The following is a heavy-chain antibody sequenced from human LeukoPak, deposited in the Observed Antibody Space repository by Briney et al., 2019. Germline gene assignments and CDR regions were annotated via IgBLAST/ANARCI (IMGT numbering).Heavy chain of an antibody. D-gene: IGHD2-15*01. CDR3: ARYDCSGGSCSPFDP. CDR2: INPNSGGT. J-gene: IGHJ5*02. CDR1: GYTFTGYY. Sequence: ALVKVSCKASGYTFTGYYMHWVRQAPGQGLEWMGWINPNSGGTNYAQKFQGRVTMTRDTSISTAYMELSRLRSDDTAVYYCARYDCSGGSCSPFDPWGQGTLVTVSS. V-gene: IGHV1-2*02.